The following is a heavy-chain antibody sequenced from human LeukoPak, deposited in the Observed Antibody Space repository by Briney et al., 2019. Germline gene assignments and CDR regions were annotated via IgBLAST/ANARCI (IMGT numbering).Heavy chain of an antibody. CDR3: ARDKDVWGSYRYPYYFDY. CDR2: ISGSGGST. Sequence: GGSLRLSCAASGFTFSSYAMSWVRQAPGKGLEWVSAISGSGGSTYYADSVKGRFTISRDNAKNSLYLQMNSLRAEDAAVYYCARDKDVWGSYRYPYYFDYWGQGTLVTVSS. V-gene: IGHV3-23*01. J-gene: IGHJ4*02. D-gene: IGHD3-16*02. CDR1: GFTFSSYA.